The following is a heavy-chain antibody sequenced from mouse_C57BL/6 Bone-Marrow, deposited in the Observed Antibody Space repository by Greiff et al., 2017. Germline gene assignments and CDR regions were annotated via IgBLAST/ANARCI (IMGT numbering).Heavy chain of an antibody. CDR3: ARWDYYGSQRYFDV. CDR1: GYTFTSYW. CDR2: IDPSDSYT. Sequence: VQLQQPGAELVMPGASVKLSCKASGYTFTSYWMHWVKQRPGQGLEWIGEIDPSDSYTNYNQKFKGKSTLTVDKSSSTAYMQLSSLTSEDSAVYYCARWDYYGSQRYFDVWGTGTTVTVSS. V-gene: IGHV1-69*01. J-gene: IGHJ1*03. D-gene: IGHD1-1*01.